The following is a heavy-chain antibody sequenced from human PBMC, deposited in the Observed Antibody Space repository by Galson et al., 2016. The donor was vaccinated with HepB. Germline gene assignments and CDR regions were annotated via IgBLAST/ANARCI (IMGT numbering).Heavy chain of an antibody. Sequence: TLSLPCTVSGGFISDDHWSWVRPPPGKGLEWIGDTYYSGNINYNPSLKSRVTISVDRSKNQCSLTLSSVTAADTAVYFCAMYFVGNGWRGYWGQGILVTVSS. D-gene: IGHD3-9*01. CDR1: GGFISDDH. V-gene: IGHV4-59*12. J-gene: IGHJ4*02. CDR2: TYYSGNI. CDR3: AMYFVGNGWRGY.